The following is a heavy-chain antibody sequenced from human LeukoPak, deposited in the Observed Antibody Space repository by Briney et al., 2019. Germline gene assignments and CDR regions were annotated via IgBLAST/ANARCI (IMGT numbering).Heavy chain of an antibody. J-gene: IGHJ4*02. V-gene: IGHV1-8*01. Sequence: ASVKVSCKVSGYTFASFEINWVRQATGQGLEWMGWMNPNSGNTGYAQKFQGRVTMTRNTSISTAYMELSSLRSEDTAVYYCARGYYYEPLDYWGQGTLVTVSS. CDR3: ARGYYYEPLDY. CDR1: GYTFASFE. D-gene: IGHD3-22*01. CDR2: MNPNSGNT.